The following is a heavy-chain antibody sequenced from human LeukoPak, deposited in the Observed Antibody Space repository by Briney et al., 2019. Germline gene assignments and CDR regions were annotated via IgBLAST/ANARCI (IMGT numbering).Heavy chain of an antibody. D-gene: IGHD2-21*02. J-gene: IGHJ6*02. Sequence: GASVKVSCKASGGTFSSYAISWVRQAPGQGLEWMGGIIPIFGTANYAQKFQGRVTITTDESTSTAYMELSSLRSEDTAVYYCARDCGGDCYSGQYYYYYYGMDVWGQGTTVTVSS. CDR2: IIPIFGTA. CDR1: GGTFSSYA. CDR3: ARDCGGDCYSGQYYYYYYGMDV. V-gene: IGHV1-69*05.